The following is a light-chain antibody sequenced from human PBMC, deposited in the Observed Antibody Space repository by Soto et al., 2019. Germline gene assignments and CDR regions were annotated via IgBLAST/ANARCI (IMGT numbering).Light chain of an antibody. CDR1: QSVSSTC. CDR3: QQYESSPLT. V-gene: IGKV3-20*01. CDR2: RAS. J-gene: IGKJ4*01. Sequence: EIVLTQSPDTLSLSPGERATLSCRASQSVSSTCLAWYQQKPGQAPRLLIYRASSRATGIPDRFSGSGSGTDFTLTISRLEPEDFVVYYCQQYESSPLTFGGGTKLEIK.